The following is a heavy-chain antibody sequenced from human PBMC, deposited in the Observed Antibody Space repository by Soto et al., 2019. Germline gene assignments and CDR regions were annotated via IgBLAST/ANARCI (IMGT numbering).Heavy chain of an antibody. CDR3: ARGGRIAARPVRFSD. CDR1: GVSLTSDYY. J-gene: IGHJ4*02. Sequence: PPETLSLTCTVSGVSLTSDYYWSWIRQPPGKGLEWIGYIYHSGSTYYNPSLKSRVTISVDTSKNQYSLKMSSVAAADTTVYYCARGGRIAARPVRFSDWGQGTLVTVSS. D-gene: IGHD6-6*01. CDR2: IYHSGST. V-gene: IGHV4-30-4*01.